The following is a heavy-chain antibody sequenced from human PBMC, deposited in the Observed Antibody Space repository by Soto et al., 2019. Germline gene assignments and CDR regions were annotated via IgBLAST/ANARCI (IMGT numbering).Heavy chain of an antibody. J-gene: IGHJ4*02. CDR3: AREQWLVHDY. V-gene: IGHV4-4*02. CDR1: GGSVNSDNW. Sequence: QVQLQESGPGLVKPSGTLSLTCAVSGGSVNSDNWWTWVRQPPGKGLEWIGEIYHSGSTNYNPSLTTRLTISLDKSKNQFSLKLNSVTAADTAVYFCAREQWLVHDYWGQGILVTVSS. D-gene: IGHD6-19*01. CDR2: IYHSGST.